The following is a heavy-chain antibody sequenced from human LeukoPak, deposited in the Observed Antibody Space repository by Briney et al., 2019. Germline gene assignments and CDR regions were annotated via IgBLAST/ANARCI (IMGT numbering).Heavy chain of an antibody. V-gene: IGHV4-59*01. CDR3: ARSRVIGASPYYCDY. CDR1: GGSISSYY. J-gene: IGHJ4*02. CDR2: IYYSGST. Sequence: SETLSLTCTVSGGSISSYYWSWIRQPPGKGLEWIGYIYYSGSTNYNPSLMSRVTISVDTSKNQFSVKLKSVTAADTAVYYCARSRVIGASPYYCDYWGQGTLVTVSS. D-gene: IGHD2-21*01.